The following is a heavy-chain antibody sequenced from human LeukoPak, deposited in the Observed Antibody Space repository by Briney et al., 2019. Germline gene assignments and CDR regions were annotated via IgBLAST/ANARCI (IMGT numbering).Heavy chain of an antibody. D-gene: IGHD5-24*01. CDR1: GDSMSSFS. CDR3: ARSYIGKDGYSYLDY. J-gene: IGHJ4*02. V-gene: IGHV4-4*07. CDR2: VYTYGTS. Sequence: SETLSLTCTVSGDSMSSFSWNWIRRPAGKGLEWIGRVYTYGTSSYHPSLRGRVTMSADTSKSHSSLIVSSVTAADMGVYYCARSYIGKDGYSYLDYWGPGIPVTVSS.